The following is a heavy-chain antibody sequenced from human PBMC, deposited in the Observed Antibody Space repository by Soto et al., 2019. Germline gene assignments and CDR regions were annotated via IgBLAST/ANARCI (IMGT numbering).Heavy chain of an antibody. CDR3: ARGALGYSGYAFDY. CDR2: IYYSGST. CDR1: GGSISSGGYY. D-gene: IGHD5-12*01. Sequence: SETLSLTCTVSGGSISSGGYYWSWIRQHPGKGLEWIGYIYYSGSTYCNPSLKSRVTISVDTSKNQFSLKLSSVTAADTAVYYCARGALGYSGYAFDYWGQGTLVTVSS. V-gene: IGHV4-31*03. J-gene: IGHJ4*02.